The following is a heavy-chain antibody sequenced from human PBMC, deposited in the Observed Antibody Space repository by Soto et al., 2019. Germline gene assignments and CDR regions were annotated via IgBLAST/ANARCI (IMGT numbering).Heavy chain of an antibody. Sequence: QVQLVESGGGVVQPGRCLRVSCAASGITFSSYGMHWVRQAPGKGLEWVAVIWYDGSKKYYADSVKGRFTISRDNSKNTLYMQMNSLRAEDTAVYYCARDPSTYYDFWSGDRGIDYWGQGTLVTVSS. CDR3: ARDPSTYYDFWSGDRGIDY. V-gene: IGHV3-33*01. D-gene: IGHD3-3*01. J-gene: IGHJ4*02. CDR2: IWYDGSKK. CDR1: GITFSSYG.